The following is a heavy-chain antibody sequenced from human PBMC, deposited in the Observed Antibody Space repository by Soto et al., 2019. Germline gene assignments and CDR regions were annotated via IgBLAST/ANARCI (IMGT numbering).Heavy chain of an antibody. V-gene: IGHV4-30-2*01. CDR3: AREVDY. Sequence: QLQLQESGSGLVKPSLTLSLTCAVSGGSISSGDYSWSWIRQPPGKGLEWIGYIYHSGSTSYSPSLKSRVTISIDRSENQVSLKLSSGTDADTAVYYCAREVDYWGQGTLVTVSS. CDR2: IYHSGST. J-gene: IGHJ4*02. CDR1: GGSISSGDYS.